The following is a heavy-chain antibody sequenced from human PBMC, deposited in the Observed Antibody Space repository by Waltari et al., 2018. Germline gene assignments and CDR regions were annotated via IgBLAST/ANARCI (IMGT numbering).Heavy chain of an antibody. CDR1: ESNIYNNF. V-gene: IGHV3-53*01. CDR2: IYAGSGGT. D-gene: IGHD5-12*01. CDR3: ARAGLGSPLQWLQLLDS. Sequence: EVQLVESGGGLIQPGGSLRPSCVAVESNIYNNFMSWVRQAPGKGLEWVSVIYAGSGGTFYAESVKGRFIISRDNSKNTLYLDLNSLTAEDTAVYYCARAGLGSPLQWLQLLDSWGRGTLVTVSS. J-gene: IGHJ4*02.